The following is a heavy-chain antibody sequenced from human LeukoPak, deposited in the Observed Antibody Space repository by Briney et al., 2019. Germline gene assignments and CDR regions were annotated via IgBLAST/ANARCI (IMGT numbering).Heavy chain of an antibody. CDR3: AREVVDTAMDRYWYFDP. CDR2: INTNTGNP. J-gene: IGHJ2*01. Sequence: ASVKVSCKASGYTFTSYAMNWVRQAPGQGLEWMRWINTNTGNPTYAQGFTGRFVFSLDTSVSTAYLQISSLKAEDTAVYYCAREVVDTAMDRYWYFDPWGRGTLVTVSS. D-gene: IGHD5-18*01. CDR1: GYTFTSYA. V-gene: IGHV7-4-1*02.